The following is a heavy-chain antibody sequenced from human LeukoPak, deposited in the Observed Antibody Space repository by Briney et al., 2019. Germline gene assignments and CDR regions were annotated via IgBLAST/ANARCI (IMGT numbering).Heavy chain of an antibody. Sequence: GRSLRLSCAASGFTFSSYAMHWVRQAPGKGLEWVAVISYDGSNKYYADSVKGRFTISRDNSKNTLYLQMNSLRAEDTAVYYCARDPWIQLWPAGLFDYWGQGTLVTVSS. D-gene: IGHD5-18*01. CDR1: GFTFSSYA. CDR2: ISYDGSNK. J-gene: IGHJ4*02. V-gene: IGHV3-30-3*01. CDR3: ARDPWIQLWPAGLFDY.